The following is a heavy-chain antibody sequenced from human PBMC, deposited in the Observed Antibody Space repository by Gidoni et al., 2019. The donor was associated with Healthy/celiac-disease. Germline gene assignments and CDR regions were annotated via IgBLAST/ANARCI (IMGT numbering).Heavy chain of an antibody. D-gene: IGHD3-22*01. CDR3: ARVCDSSGTVDY. Sequence: EVQLVASGGGLVQPGGSLRLSCAASGFTFSSYEMNWVRQAPGKGLGWVSYISSSGSTIYYADSVKGRFTISRDNAKNSLYLQMNSLRAEDTAVYYCARVCDSSGTVDYWGQGTLVTVSS. CDR2: ISSSGSTI. J-gene: IGHJ4*02. CDR1: GFTFSSYE. V-gene: IGHV3-48*03.